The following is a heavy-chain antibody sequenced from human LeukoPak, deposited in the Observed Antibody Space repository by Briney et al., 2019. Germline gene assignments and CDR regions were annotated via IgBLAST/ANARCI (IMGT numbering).Heavy chain of an antibody. D-gene: IGHD1-26*01. J-gene: IGHJ4*02. V-gene: IGHV4-39*01. CDR3: VRLLGGSFYFGY. Sequence: PSETLSLTCTVSGDSISSHSYFWGWIRQPPGKGLEWIGSFYYSGNTYYNPSLKSRVTISGDTSKRQFSLKLSSVTAADTAVYYCVRLLGGSFYFGYWGQGALVTVSS. CDR1: GDSISSHSYF. CDR2: FYYSGNT.